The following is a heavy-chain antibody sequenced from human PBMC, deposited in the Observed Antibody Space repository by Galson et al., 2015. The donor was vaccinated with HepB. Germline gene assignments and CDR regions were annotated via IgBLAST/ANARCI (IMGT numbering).Heavy chain of an antibody. CDR2: ISSNSSLI. CDR1: GFALSSYG. J-gene: IGHJ6*02. CDR3: ARDPCTAGTTCYYYYGLDL. V-gene: IGHV3-21*05. D-gene: IGHD1-1*01. Sequence: SLRLSCAASGFALSSYGMNWVRQAPGKGLEWIAHISSNSSLIYYAESVEGRFTISRDNAKNSLNLQMNSLRVEDTAVYYCARDPCTAGTTCYYYYGLDLWGQGTTVTVSS.